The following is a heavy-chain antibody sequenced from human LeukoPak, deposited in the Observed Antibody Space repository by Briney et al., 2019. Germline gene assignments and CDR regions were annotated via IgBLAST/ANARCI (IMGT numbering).Heavy chain of an antibody. CDR2: ISYDGSNK. CDR1: GFTFSSYG. CDR3: ARELTTYYYDSSGYSDY. D-gene: IGHD3-22*01. V-gene: IGHV3-30*03. Sequence: GGSLRLSCAASGFTFSSYGMHWVRQAPGKGLEWVAVISYDGSNKYYADSVKGRFTISRDNSKNTLYLQMNSLRAEDTAVYYCARELTTYYYDSSGYSDYWGQGTLVTVSS. J-gene: IGHJ4*02.